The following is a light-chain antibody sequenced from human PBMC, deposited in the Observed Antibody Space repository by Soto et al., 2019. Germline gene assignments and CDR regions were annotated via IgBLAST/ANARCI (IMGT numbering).Light chain of an antibody. CDR1: SSDVGYYNY. CDR2: EVS. CDR3: SSYAGSKNFV. Sequence: QSALTQPPSASGSPGQSVTISCTGTSSDVGYYNYVSWYQHHPGKAPKLMIFEVSKRPSGVPDRFSGSESGNTASLTGSGLQDEDEADYDCSSYAGSKNFVFGPGTKVTVL. V-gene: IGLV2-8*01. J-gene: IGLJ1*01.